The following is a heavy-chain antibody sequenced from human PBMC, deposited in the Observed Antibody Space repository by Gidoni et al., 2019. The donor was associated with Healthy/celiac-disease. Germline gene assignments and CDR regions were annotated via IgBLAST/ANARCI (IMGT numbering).Heavy chain of an antibody. J-gene: IGHJ4*02. CDR3: ARGELYDTDFDY. V-gene: IGHV3-23*01. CDR1: GFTFRSYA. Sequence: EVQLLESGGGLVQHGGSLILFCSASGFTFRSYAMSWVRLAPRKGLEWVSAIGGSGDSTYYADSVKGRFTISRENSKNTLDLKMNSLRAEDTAVYYCARGELYDTDFDYWGQGTLVTVSS. D-gene: IGHD1-7*01. CDR2: IGGSGDST.